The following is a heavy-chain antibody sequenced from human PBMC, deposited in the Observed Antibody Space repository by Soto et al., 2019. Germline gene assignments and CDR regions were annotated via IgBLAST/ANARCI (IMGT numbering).Heavy chain of an antibody. V-gene: IGHV3-33*01. CDR3: AGVLYDSSGYYLLPDY. CDR1: GFTFSSYG. CDR2: IWYDGSNK. D-gene: IGHD3-22*01. J-gene: IGHJ4*02. Sequence: QVQLVESGGGVVQPGRSLRLSCAAYGFTFSSYGMHWVRQAPGKGLEWVAVIWYDGSNKYYADSVKGRFTLSRDNPKNTLYQQMNSMRAEDTAGYYCAGVLYDSSGYYLLPDYWGQGTLVTVSS.